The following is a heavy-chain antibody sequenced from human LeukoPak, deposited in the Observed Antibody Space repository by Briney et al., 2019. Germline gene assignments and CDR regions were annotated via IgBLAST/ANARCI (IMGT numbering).Heavy chain of an antibody. CDR3: ARARLLGPTGVAAFDI. D-gene: IGHD2-8*02. Sequence: ASVKVSCKASGYTFTSYYMHWVRQAPGHGLEWMGGILPIFNTSNYAQKLQGRVTITADKSTSTVYMELSTLRSEDTAVYYCARARLLGPTGVAAFDIWGQGTMVTVSS. CDR1: GYTFTSYY. V-gene: IGHV1-69*06. J-gene: IGHJ3*02. CDR2: ILPIFNTS.